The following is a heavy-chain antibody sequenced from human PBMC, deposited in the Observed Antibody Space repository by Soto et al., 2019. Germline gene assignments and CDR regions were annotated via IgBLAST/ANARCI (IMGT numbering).Heavy chain of an antibody. J-gene: IGHJ4*02. CDR3: VRLRLVRPTESD. CDR1: GFAFSDYY. D-gene: IGHD2-21*01. Sequence: QVQLVQSGAEVKKPGASVKVSCKASGFAFSDYYLHWVRQAPGQGLESMGWINPNTGDTNYAQKFRGRVTMTRDTSISTAYMELRGLTSDDTAVYHCVRLRLVRPTESDWGQGTLVTVSS. V-gene: IGHV1-2*02. CDR2: INPNTGDT.